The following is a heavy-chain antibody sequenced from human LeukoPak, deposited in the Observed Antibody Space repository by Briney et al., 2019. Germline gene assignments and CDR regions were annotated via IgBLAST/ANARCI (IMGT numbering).Heavy chain of an antibody. CDR3: ARAYSSSYYYYGMDV. V-gene: IGHV1-8*01. D-gene: IGHD6-6*01. J-gene: IGHJ6*02. Sequence: GASVKVSCKASGYTFTCYDINWVRQATGQGLEWMGWMNPNSGNTGYAQKFQGRVTMTRNTSISTAYMELSSLRSEDTAVYYCARAYSSSYYYYGMDVWGQGTTVTVSS. CDR1: GYTFTCYD. CDR2: MNPNSGNT.